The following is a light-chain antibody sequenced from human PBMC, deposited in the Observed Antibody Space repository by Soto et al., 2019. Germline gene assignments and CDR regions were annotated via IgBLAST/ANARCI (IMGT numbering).Light chain of an antibody. CDR3: QQYGRSPWT. V-gene: IGKV3-20*01. CDR1: QSVSSSY. Sequence: VLTQSPVTLSLSPGEIATLSCRASQSVSSSYLARYQQKPGQAPRLLIFDASSRATGISDRFSGSGSGTDFTLTISRLEPEDFAVYYCQQYGRSPWTVGQGGKV. J-gene: IGKJ1*01. CDR2: DAS.